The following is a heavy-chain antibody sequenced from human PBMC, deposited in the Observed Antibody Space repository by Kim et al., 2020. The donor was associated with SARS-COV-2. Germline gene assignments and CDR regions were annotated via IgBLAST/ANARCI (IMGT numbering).Heavy chain of an antibody. CDR3: ARTPTYYYDSSGLGD. V-gene: IGHV3-21*01. CDR2: ISSSSSYI. Sequence: GGSLRLSCAASGFTFSSYSMNWVRQAPGKGLEWVSSISSSSSYIYYADSVKGRFTISRDNAKNSLYLQMNSLRAEDTAVYYCARTPTYYYDSSGLGDWGQGTLVTVSS. J-gene: IGHJ4*02. D-gene: IGHD3-22*01. CDR1: GFTFSSYS.